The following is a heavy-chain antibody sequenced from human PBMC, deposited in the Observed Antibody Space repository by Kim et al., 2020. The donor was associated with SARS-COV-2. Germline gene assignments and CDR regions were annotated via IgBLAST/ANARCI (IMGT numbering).Heavy chain of an antibody. V-gene: IGHV3-15*01. D-gene: IGHD3-10*01. Sequence: GGSLRLSCAASGFTFSNAWMSWVRQAPGKGLEWVGRIKSKTDGGTTDYAAPVKGRFTISRDDSKNTLYLQMNSLKTEDTAVYYCTTDVTMVRGVYGLYGMDVWGQGTTVTVSS. CDR2: IKSKTDGGTT. CDR1: GFTFSNAW. J-gene: IGHJ6*02. CDR3: TTDVTMVRGVYGLYGMDV.